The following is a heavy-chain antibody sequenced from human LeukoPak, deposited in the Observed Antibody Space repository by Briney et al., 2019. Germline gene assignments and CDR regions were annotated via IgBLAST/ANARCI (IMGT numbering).Heavy chain of an antibody. V-gene: IGHV4-4*02. D-gene: IGHD3-22*01. Sequence: SETLSLTCTVSGDSINSLDLWSWVRQPPGKGLEWIGEMYLSGTTHSNPSVKSRVTISIDKSKNQFFLNLSSVTAADTAVYYCAGLVGRYSSGLYYYYFDYWGQGILVTVSS. CDR1: GDSINSLDL. CDR3: AGLVGRYSSGLYYYYFDY. J-gene: IGHJ4*02. CDR2: MYLSGTT.